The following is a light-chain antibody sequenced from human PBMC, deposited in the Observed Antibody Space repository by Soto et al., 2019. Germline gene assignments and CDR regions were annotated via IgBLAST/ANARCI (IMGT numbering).Light chain of an antibody. V-gene: IGKV3D-15*01. CDR3: QQYNEWPQIT. Sequence: EIVLTQSPGTLSLSPGERATLSCRASQSISSNLAWYQQKPGQAPRLLISGASTRATGIPARFSGSGSGSEFTLTISSLQSEDFAVYYCQQYNEWPQITFGQGTRLEI. CDR1: QSISSN. J-gene: IGKJ5*01. CDR2: GAS.